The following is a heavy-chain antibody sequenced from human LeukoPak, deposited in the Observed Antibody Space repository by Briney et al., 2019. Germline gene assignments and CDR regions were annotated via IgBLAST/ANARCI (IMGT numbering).Heavy chain of an antibody. Sequence: GGSLRLSCEASGFNFISYSMGWVRQAPGKGLEWVASISGRSVFISYSDSVKGRFTISRDNAKNSLFLELSSLRPEDTAVYYCTRDQGVRYAFDIWGQGSVVTVSS. CDR2: ISGRSVFI. CDR3: TRDQGVRYAFDI. CDR1: GFNFISYS. J-gene: IGHJ3*02. D-gene: IGHD3-10*01. V-gene: IGHV3-21*01.